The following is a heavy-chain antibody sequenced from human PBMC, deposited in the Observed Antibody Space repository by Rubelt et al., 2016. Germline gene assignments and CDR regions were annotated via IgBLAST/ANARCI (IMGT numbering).Heavy chain of an antibody. V-gene: IGHV4-59*08. CDR3: ARPSVAKTLTPGL. D-gene: IGHD5-12*01. CDR2: VYYSGST. J-gene: IGHJ4*02. Sequence: GYVYYSGSTNYNPSLKSRVTISVDMSKNQFSLKLSSVTAADTAVYYCARPSVAKTLTPGLWGQGTLVTVSS.